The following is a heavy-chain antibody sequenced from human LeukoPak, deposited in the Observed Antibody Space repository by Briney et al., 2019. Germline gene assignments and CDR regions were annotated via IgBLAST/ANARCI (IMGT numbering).Heavy chain of an antibody. CDR1: GGSISSGDYY. V-gene: IGHV4-30-4*01. CDR2: IYYSGST. CDR3: ARVVVGFGEGAYGMDV. Sequence: PSQTLSLTCTVSGGSISSGDYYWSWIRQPPGKGLEWIGYIYYSGSTYYNPSLKSRVTISVDTSKNQLSLKLSSVTAADTAVYYCARVVVGFGEGAYGMDVWGQGTTVTVYS. J-gene: IGHJ6*02. D-gene: IGHD3-10*01.